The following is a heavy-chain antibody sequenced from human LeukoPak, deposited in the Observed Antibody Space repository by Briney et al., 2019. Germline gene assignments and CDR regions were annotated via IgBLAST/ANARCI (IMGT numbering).Heavy chain of an antibody. CDR1: GGTFSSYA. J-gene: IGHJ5*02. CDR3: ARASKRSSSWYGNWFDP. D-gene: IGHD6-13*01. CDR2: IIPIFGTA. Sequence: RASVNVSFKASGGTFSSYAISWVRQAPGQGLEWMGGIIPIFGTANYAQKFQGRVTITADESTSTAYMELSSLRSEDTAVYYCARASKRSSSWYGNWFDPWGQGTLVTVSS. V-gene: IGHV1-69*01.